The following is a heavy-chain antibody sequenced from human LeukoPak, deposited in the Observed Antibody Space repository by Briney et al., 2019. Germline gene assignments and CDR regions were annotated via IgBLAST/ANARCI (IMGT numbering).Heavy chain of an antibody. D-gene: IGHD4-17*01. V-gene: IGHV3-30*02. CDR1: GFTFSSYG. Sequence: GGSLRFSCAASGFTFSSYGMHWVRQAPGKGLEWVAFIRYDGSNKYYADSVKGRFTISRDNSKNTLYLQMNSLRAEDTAVYYCARDYGDYNWFDPWGQGTLVTVSS. J-gene: IGHJ5*02. CDR2: IRYDGSNK. CDR3: ARDYGDYNWFDP.